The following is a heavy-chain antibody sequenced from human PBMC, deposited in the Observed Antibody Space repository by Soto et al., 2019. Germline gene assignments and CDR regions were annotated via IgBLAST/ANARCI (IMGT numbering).Heavy chain of an antibody. CDR3: ARDGYSGRSDGFDI. D-gene: IGHD1-26*01. J-gene: IGHJ3*02. CDR2: ISYDGNSE. V-gene: IGHV3-30*14. Sequence: QMQLVASGGGVVQPGRSLRLSCAASGFTFGAYTMHWVRQAPGKGLEWVAVISYDGNSERYTDLVKGRFIVSRDNSKSTMYLQMNSLRAEDTAVYYCARDGYSGRSDGFDIWGQGTMVTVSS. CDR1: GFTFGAYT.